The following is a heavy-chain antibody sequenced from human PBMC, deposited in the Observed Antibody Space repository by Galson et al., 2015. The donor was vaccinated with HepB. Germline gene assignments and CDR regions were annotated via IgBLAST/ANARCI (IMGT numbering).Heavy chain of an antibody. CDR3: ARDTRQLPF. V-gene: IGHV3-7*03. D-gene: IGHD2-2*01. J-gene: IGHJ4*02. CDR1: GFIFNNYW. Sequence: SLRLSCAGSGFIFNNYWMTWVRQVPGKGLEWVASIRDDGSDKYYVDSLKGRFTISRDNAKNSLYLQMNSLRVEGTAIYYCARDTRQLPFWGQGTLVTVSS. CDR2: IRDDGSDK.